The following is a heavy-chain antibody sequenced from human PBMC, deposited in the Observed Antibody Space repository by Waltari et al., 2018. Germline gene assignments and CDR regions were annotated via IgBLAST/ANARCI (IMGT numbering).Heavy chain of an antibody. J-gene: IGHJ4*02. CDR3: ARGPLELTYCSSTSCPLGY. CDR2: SSPSFGTA. CDR1: GGTFSSYA. D-gene: IGHD2-2*01. Sequence: QVQLVQSGAEVKKPGSSVKVSCKASGGTFSSYAISWVRQAPGQGLDWMGGSSPSFGTANYEQKVQGRVTLTADESTSTAYMELSSLRSEDTAVYYCARGPLELTYCSSTSCPLGYWGQGTLVTVSS. V-gene: IGHV1-69*01.